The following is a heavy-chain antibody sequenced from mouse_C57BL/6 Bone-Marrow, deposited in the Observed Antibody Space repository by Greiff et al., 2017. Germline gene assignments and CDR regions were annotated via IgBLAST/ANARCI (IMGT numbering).Heavy chain of an antibody. CDR2: ITPNYGTT. CDR1: GYSFTDYN. D-gene: IGHD4-1*01. V-gene: IGHV1-39*01. J-gene: IGHJ2*01. Sequence: VQLQQSGPELVKPGASVKLSCKASGYSFTDYNMNWVKQSHGKSLEWIGVITPNYGTTSYNQKFKGKATLTVDQTSSTAYMQLNSLTSEDSAVDYWARGVLGRTGGYWGQGTTLTVSS. CDR3: ARGVLGRTGGY.